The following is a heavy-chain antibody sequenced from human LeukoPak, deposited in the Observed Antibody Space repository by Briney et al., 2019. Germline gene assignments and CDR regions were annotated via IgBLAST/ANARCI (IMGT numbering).Heavy chain of an antibody. CDR3: ARGGNGWFFDD. CDR2: VNGYNGNT. V-gene: IGHV1-18*01. Sequence: GASVKVSWKASGYSFTNYGISWVRQAPGQGLEWVGWVNGYNGNTNYAQEVQDRVTMTTDTSTSTAYMELRSLRSDDTAVYYCARGGNGWFFDDWGQGTLVTVSS. J-gene: IGHJ4*02. D-gene: IGHD6-19*01. CDR1: GYSFTNYG.